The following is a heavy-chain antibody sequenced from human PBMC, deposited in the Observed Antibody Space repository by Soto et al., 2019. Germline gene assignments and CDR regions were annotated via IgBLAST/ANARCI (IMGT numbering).Heavy chain of an antibody. CDR3: ARGAVMPDS. D-gene: IGHD3-16*01. V-gene: IGHV3-23*01. Sequence: GGSLRLSCGAFGFTFSSLAMTWVRQAPGKGLEWVSAISASGGSTFYADSVKGRFTISRDSSKNTLYLQMNSLRAEDTAVYYCARGAVMPDSWGQGTLVTVSS. CDR2: ISASGGST. CDR1: GFTFSSLA. J-gene: IGHJ4*02.